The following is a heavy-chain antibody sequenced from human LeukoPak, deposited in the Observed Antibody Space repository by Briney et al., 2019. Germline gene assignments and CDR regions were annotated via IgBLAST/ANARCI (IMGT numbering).Heavy chain of an antibody. J-gene: IGHJ4*02. CDR2: ISGSGGTT. V-gene: IGHV3-23*01. D-gene: IGHD3-16*01. Sequence: GGSLRLSCAAPGFTSSSYAMSWVRQAPGKGLEWVSGISGSGGTTYYADSVKGRFTISRDNSKNTLYLQMNSLRAEDTAVYYCAKDLRGTTSDYWGQGTLVTVSS. CDR1: GFTSSSYA. CDR3: AKDLRGTTSDY.